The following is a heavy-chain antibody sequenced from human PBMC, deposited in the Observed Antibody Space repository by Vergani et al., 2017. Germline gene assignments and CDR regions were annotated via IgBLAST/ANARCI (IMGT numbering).Heavy chain of an antibody. CDR3: ARDAVDDSTGYYYGRYLDL. D-gene: IGHD3-22*01. J-gene: IGHJ2*01. CDR2: ISWNRGSI. CDR1: GFTLDDYA. Sequence: EVQLVESGGGLVQPGRPLRLSCAASGFTLDDYAMHWVRQAPGKGLEWVSGISWNRGSIGYADSVTGRFTISRDNAKNSLYLQMNSLRAEDMALYYCARDAVDDSTGYYYGRYLDLWVRGTLVTVSA. V-gene: IGHV3-9*03.